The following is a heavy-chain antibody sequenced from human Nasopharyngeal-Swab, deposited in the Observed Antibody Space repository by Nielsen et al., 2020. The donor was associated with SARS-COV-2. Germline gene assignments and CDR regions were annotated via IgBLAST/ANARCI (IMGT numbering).Heavy chain of an antibody. J-gene: IGHJ4*02. CDR3: ATYSSGWPYFDY. D-gene: IGHD6-19*01. CDR2: ISYDGSNK. V-gene: IGHV3-30*03. Sequence: GESLKISCAASGFTFSSYCMHWVRQAPGKGLEWVAVISYDGSNKYYADSVKGRFTISRDNSKNTLYLQMNSLRAEDTAVYYCATYSSGWPYFDYWGQGTLVTVSS. CDR1: GFTFSSYC.